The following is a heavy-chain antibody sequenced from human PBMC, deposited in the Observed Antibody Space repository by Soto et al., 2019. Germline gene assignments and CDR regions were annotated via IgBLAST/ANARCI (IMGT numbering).Heavy chain of an antibody. J-gene: IGHJ4*02. CDR3: ARDFLPGYSDH. CDR2: IKQDGSEK. Sequence: GGSLRLSCEASGFTFSSYWMTWVRQAPGKGLEWVANIKQDGSEKYYVDSVKGRLTVSRDNAKKSLYLQMNSLRAEDTAIYYCARDFLPGYSDHWGQGTLVTVSS. V-gene: IGHV3-7*01. D-gene: IGHD3-9*01. CDR1: GFTFSSYW.